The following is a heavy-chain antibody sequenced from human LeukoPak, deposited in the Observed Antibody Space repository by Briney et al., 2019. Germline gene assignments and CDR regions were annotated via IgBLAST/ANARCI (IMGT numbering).Heavy chain of an antibody. V-gene: IGHV1-69*13. Sequence: ASVKVSCKASGGPFSSFVISWVRQAPGHGLEWMGGISPLLGTTNYAQKFQDRLTISADASTRTAYMELSSLRSEDTAVYYCARGAVSVAHYYYYMDVWGKGTTVTVSS. CDR3: ARGAVSVAHYYYYMDV. D-gene: IGHD6-19*01. CDR2: ISPLLGTT. J-gene: IGHJ6*03. CDR1: GGPFSSFV.